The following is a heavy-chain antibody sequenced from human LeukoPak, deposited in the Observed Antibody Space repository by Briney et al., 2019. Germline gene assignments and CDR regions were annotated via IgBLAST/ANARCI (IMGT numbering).Heavy chain of an antibody. CDR3: ARAQGAFYYYMDV. CDR2: IYHSGST. V-gene: IGHV4-30-2*01. J-gene: IGHJ6*03. Sequence: SQTLSLTCTVSGGSISSGGYYWSWIRQPPGKGLEWIGYIYHSGSTYYNPSLKSRVTISVDRSKNQFSLKLSSVTAADTAVYYCARAQGAFYYYMDVWGKGTTVTVSS. CDR1: GGSISSGGYY.